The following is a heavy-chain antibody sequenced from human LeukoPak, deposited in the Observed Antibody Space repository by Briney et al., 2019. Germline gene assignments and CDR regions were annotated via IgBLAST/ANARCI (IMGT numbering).Heavy chain of an antibody. V-gene: IGHV3-43*02. Sequence: GGPLRLSCAASGFKFADYAMHWVRQIPGGGLEWVSLTSGDGGTTYFADSVKGRFTISRDNSKNSLYLQMNSLRTEDTAFYYCAKDMVWGWFFDLWGRGTLVTVSS. J-gene: IGHJ2*01. D-gene: IGHD7-27*01. CDR1: GFKFADYA. CDR3: AKDMVWGWFFDL. CDR2: TSGDGGTT.